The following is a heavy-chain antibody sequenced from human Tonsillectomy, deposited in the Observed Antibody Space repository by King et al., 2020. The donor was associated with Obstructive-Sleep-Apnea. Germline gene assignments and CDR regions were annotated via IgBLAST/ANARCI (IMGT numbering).Heavy chain of an antibody. CDR2: ISYAGSNK. CDR3: ANYYDSSGYHAFDY. Sequence: QLVQSGGGVVQPGRSLRLSCAASGFTFSSYAMHWVRQAPGKGLEWVAVISYAGSNKYYADSGKGRFTISRANSKNTLYLQMNSLRAEDTAVYYCANYYDSSGYHAFDYWGQGTLVTVSS. V-gene: IGHV3-30*04. D-gene: IGHD3-22*01. J-gene: IGHJ4*02. CDR1: GFTFSSYA.